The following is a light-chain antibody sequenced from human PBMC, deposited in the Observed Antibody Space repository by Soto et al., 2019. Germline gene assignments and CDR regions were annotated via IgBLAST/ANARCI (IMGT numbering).Light chain of an antibody. Sequence: DIPMTQSPSSVSASVGDRVTITCRASQGIGSWLAWYQQKPGKAPNLLIYAASSLRSGVPSRFSGSGSGTDFTLTISSLQPEDFAAYYCQQANSFPFTFGQGTRLETK. CDR2: AAS. CDR3: QQANSFPFT. V-gene: IGKV1-12*01. CDR1: QGIGSW. J-gene: IGKJ5*01.